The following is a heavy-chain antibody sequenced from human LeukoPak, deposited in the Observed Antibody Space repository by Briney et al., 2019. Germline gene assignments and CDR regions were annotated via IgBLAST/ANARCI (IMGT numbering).Heavy chain of an antibody. J-gene: IGHJ3*02. D-gene: IGHD4-23*01. CDR1: VYTFTDYY. V-gene: IGHV1-2*02. CDR2: VDPNSGGT. Sequence: SVNVSCKSSVYTFTDYYIHWVRQAPAQGLEWMGWVDPNSGGTNYPQRFQGRVTMTRDRSINTAYLDLSRLRSDVTAVYYCARGGGGDDAFDIWGQGTMVTVSS. CDR3: ARGGGGDDAFDI.